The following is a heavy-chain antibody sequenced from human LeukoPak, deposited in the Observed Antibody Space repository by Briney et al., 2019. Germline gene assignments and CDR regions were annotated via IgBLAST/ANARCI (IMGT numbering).Heavy chain of an antibody. CDR1: GGTFSSYA. CDR3: ARDNGHKGVDH. V-gene: IGHV1-69*06. J-gene: IGHJ4*02. D-gene: IGHD2-21*01. CDR2: IIPIFGTA. Sequence: ASVKVSCKASGGTFSSYAISWVRQAPGQGLEWMGGIIPIFGTANYAQKFQGRVTMTADTSTSTLYMEVRSLRSDDTAVYYCARDNGHKGVDHWGQGTLVLVSS.